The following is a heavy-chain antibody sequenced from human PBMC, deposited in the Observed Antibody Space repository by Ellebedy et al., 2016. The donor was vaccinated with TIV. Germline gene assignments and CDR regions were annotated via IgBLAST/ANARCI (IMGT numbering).Heavy chain of an antibody. V-gene: IGHV1-46*01. D-gene: IGHD4-17*01. CDR3: ASVPSAGADF. J-gene: IGHJ4*02. Sequence: ASVKVSCKASGYPFTKYYFHWIRQAPGRGLEWMGVLDATVGSTTYAQSLQDRVTMTRDTSTRTVYMELRSLRFEDTAVYYCASVPSAGADFWGQGTLVTVSS. CDR1: GYPFTKYY. CDR2: LDATVGST.